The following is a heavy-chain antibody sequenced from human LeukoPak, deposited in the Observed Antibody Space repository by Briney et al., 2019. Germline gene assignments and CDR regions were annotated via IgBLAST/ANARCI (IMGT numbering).Heavy chain of an antibody. V-gene: IGHV4-39*07. CDR2: IYYSGST. D-gene: IGHD7-27*01. CDR1: GGSISSSSYY. J-gene: IGHJ4*02. CDR3: ASQTGPWY. Sequence: SETLSLTCTVSGGSISSSSYYWGWIRQPPGKGLEWIGSIYYSGSTYYNLSLKSRVTISVDTSKNQFSLKLSSVTAADTAVYYCASQTGPWYWGQGTLVTVSS.